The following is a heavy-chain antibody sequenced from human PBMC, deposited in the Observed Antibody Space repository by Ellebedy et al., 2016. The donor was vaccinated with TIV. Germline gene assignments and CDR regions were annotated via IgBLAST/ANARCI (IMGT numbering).Heavy chain of an antibody. CDR1: GFTFSSYW. Sequence: GESLKISCAASGFTFSSYWMSWVRQAPGKGLEWVANIKQDGIEKYYVDSVKGRFTISRDNARNSLYLQMNSLRAEDTAVYYCASSSTRGKINYWGQGTLVTVSS. CDR2: IKQDGIEK. D-gene: IGHD2-2*01. CDR3: ASSSTRGKINY. V-gene: IGHV3-7*01. J-gene: IGHJ4*02.